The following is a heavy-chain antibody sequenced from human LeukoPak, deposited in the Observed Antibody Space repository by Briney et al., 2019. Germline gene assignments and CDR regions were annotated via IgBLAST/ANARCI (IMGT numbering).Heavy chain of an antibody. D-gene: IGHD5-12*01. J-gene: IGHJ3*02. CDR3: ARGLVLATDDAFDI. Sequence: PSETLSLACSVSGASIRSYFWSWIRQSPGKGLEWIGYVYDNDISNFNPSLESRVTILVDRSKSQFSLKLRSVTAADTAVYYCARGLVLATDDAFDIWGPGTMVTVSS. V-gene: IGHV4-59*01. CDR2: VYDNDIS. CDR1: GASIRSYF.